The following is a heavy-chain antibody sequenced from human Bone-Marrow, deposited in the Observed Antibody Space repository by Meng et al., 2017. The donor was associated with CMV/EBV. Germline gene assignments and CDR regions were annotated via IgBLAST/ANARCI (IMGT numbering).Heavy chain of an antibody. CDR1: GFTFSDHY. Sequence: GGSLRLSCAASGFTFSDHYMTWMRQAPGKGLEWVSYITTSGDRIYYSDSVKGRFTISRDNAKNSLYLQMNSLRAEDTAVYYCARSPITPAGPLVYWGQGTLVTVSS. J-gene: IGHJ4*02. V-gene: IGHV3-11*01. CDR3: ARSPITPAGPLVY. CDR2: ITTSGDRI. D-gene: IGHD6-13*01.